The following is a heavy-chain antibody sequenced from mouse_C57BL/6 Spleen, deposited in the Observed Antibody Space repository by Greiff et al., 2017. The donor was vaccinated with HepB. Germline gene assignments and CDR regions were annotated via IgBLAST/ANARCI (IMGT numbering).Heavy chain of an antibody. CDR3: ARHGPYYFDY. Sequence: EVMLVESGGGLVKPGGSLKLSCAASGFTFSDYGMHWVRQAPEKGLEWVAYISSGSSTIYYADTVKGRFTISRDNAKNTLFLQMTSLRSEDTAMYYWARHGPYYFDYWGQGTTLTVSS. CDR2: ISSGSSTI. D-gene: IGHD3-1*01. J-gene: IGHJ2*01. V-gene: IGHV5-17*01. CDR1: GFTFSDYG.